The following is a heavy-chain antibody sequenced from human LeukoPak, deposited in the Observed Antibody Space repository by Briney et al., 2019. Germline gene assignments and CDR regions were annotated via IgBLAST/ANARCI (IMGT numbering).Heavy chain of an antibody. CDR1: GYTFTVHY. J-gene: IGHJ4*02. Sequence: ASVKVSCKASGYTFTVHYMHWLRQAPGQGLEWMGWIKPDSGATNFAQNFQGRVTMTSATSINTAYLELSSLTSDDTAMYYCARDHDYGPDYWGQGTLVTASA. V-gene: IGHV1-2*02. CDR2: IKPDSGAT. CDR3: ARDHDYGPDY. D-gene: IGHD4/OR15-4a*01.